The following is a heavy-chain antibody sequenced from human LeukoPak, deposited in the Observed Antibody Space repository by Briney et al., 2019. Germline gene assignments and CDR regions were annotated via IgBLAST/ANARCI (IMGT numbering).Heavy chain of an antibody. V-gene: IGHV4-31*03. J-gene: IGHJ6*02. CDR1: GGSISSGGYY. D-gene: IGHD4-17*01. CDR2: IYYSGST. CDR3: ARDNGDRNYYYYYGMDV. Sequence: SQTLSLTCTVSGGSISSGGYYWSWIRQHPGKGLEWIGYIYYSGSTYYNPSLKSRVTISVDTSKNQFSLKLSSVTAADTAVYYCARDNGDRNYYYYYGMDVWGQGTTVTVSS.